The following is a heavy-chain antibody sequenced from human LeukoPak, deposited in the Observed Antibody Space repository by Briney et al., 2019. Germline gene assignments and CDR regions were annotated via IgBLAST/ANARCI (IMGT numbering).Heavy chain of an antibody. CDR3: ARDYDSSGYFDY. D-gene: IGHD3-22*01. CDR1: GGTFSSYA. Sequence: ASVKVSCKASGGTFSSYAISWVRQAPGQGLEWMGGIIPIFGTANYAQKFQGRVTITADESTSTAYMELSSLRSEDTAVYYCARDYDSSGYFDYWGQGTLVTVSS. CDR2: IIPIFGTA. V-gene: IGHV1-69*13. J-gene: IGHJ4*02.